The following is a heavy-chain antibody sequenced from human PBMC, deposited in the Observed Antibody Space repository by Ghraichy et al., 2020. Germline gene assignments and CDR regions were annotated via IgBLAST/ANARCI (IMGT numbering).Heavy chain of an antibody. CDR3: ARVGTTVAGAFDI. V-gene: IGHV3-30-3*01. Sequence: GGSLRLSCAASGFTFSSYAMHWVRQAPGKGLEWVAVISYDGSNKYYADSVKGRFTISRDNSKNTLYLQMNSLRAEDTAVYYCARVGTTVAGAFDIWGQGTMVTVSS. CDR2: ISYDGSNK. CDR1: GFTFSSYA. D-gene: IGHD4-23*01. J-gene: IGHJ3*02.